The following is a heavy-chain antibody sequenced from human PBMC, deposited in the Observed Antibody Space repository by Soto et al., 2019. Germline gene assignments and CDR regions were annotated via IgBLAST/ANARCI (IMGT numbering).Heavy chain of an antibody. D-gene: IGHD1-26*01. J-gene: IGHJ6*02. CDR1: GGSISSGGFY. CDR3: ARDHGMRGSSYYYGMDV. Sequence: SETLSLTCTVSGGSISSGGFYWSWIRQHPGKGLEWIGYIYYSGSTYYNPSLKSRVTISVDTSQNQFSLKLSSVTAADTAVYYCARDHGMRGSSYYYGMDVWGQGTTVPVCS. CDR2: IYYSGST. V-gene: IGHV4-31*03.